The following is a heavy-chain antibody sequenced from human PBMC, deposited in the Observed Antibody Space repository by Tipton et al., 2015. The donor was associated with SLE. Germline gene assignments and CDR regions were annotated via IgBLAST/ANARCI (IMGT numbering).Heavy chain of an antibody. Sequence: SLRLSCAASGFTFSSSSMNWVRQAPGKGLEWGSYISSISSTIYYADSVKGRFTISRDNAKNSLYLQMNSLRAEDTAVYYCARGGYSYGDWDYWGQGTLVTVSS. D-gene: IGHD5-18*01. CDR1: GFTFSSSS. CDR2: ISSISSTI. CDR3: ARGGYSYGDWDY. J-gene: IGHJ4*02. V-gene: IGHV3-48*01.